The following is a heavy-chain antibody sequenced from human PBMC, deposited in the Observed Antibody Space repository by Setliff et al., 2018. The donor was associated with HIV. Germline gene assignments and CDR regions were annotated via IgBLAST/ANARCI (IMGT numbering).Heavy chain of an antibody. CDR3: ARGRTWESQYYSYYYMDV. CDR1: GYSISSGYY. J-gene: IGHJ6*03. V-gene: IGHV4-38-2*01. D-gene: IGHD1-26*01. CDR2: FYHSGST. Sequence: PSETLSLTCAVSGYSISSGYYWGWVRQPPEKGLEWIGSFYHSGSTYYNPSLKSRVTISVDTSKNQFSLKLSSVTAADTAVYYCARGRTWESQYYSYYYMDVWGKGTTVTDSS.